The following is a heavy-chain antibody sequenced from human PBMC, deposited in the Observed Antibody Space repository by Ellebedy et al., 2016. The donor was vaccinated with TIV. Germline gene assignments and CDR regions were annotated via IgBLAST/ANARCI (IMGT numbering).Heavy chain of an antibody. D-gene: IGHD4-17*01. J-gene: IGHJ5*02. CDR1: GFTFGDYA. Sequence: GGSLRLSXTASGFTFGDYAMSWFRQAPGKGLEWVGFIRSKAYGGTTEYAASVKGRFTISRDDSKSIAYLQMNSLKTEDTAVYYCTRDLNYGDLTNWFDPWGQGTLVTVSS. V-gene: IGHV3-49*03. CDR3: TRDLNYGDLTNWFDP. CDR2: IRSKAYGGTT.